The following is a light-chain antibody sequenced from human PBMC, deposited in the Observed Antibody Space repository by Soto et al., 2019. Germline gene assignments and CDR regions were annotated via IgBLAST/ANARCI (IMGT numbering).Light chain of an antibody. Sequence: DIQMTQSPSSLSASVGDRVTITCLASQGINNYVAWYQQKPGKAPKLLIYAASTLQSGVPSRFSGSGSGTEFTLTITSVKPEDVATYYCQKYNSVPLFGPSTIVDIK. CDR3: QKYNSVPL. CDR1: QGINNY. J-gene: IGKJ3*01. CDR2: AAS. V-gene: IGKV1-27*01.